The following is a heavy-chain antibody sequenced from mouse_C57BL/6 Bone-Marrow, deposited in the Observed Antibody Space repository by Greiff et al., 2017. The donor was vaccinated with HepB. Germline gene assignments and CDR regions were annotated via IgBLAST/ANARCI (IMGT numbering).Heavy chain of an antibody. V-gene: IGHV1-81*01. CDR2: IYPRSGNT. CDR3: ARSSYYYGSSYVSYFDY. CDR1: GYTFTSYG. D-gene: IGHD1-1*01. Sequence: QVQLQQSGAELARPGASVKLSCKASGYTFTSYGISWVKQRTGQGLEWIGEIYPRSGNTYYNEKFKGKATLTADKSSSTAYMELRSLTSEDSAVYFCARSSYYYGSSYVSYFDYWGQGTTLTVSS. J-gene: IGHJ2*01.